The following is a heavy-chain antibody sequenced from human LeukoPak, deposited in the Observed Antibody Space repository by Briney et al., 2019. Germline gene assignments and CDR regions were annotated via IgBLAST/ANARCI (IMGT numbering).Heavy chain of an antibody. CDR1: GGSFSGYY. J-gene: IGHJ4*02. D-gene: IGHD5-18*01. V-gene: IGHV4-34*01. CDR3: ARGYWADPAMVFFDY. Sequence: SETLSLTCAVYGGSFSGYYWSWIRQPPGKGLEWIGEINHSGSTNYNPSLKSRVTISVDTSKNQFSLKLSSVTAADTAVYYCARGYWADPAMVFFDYWGQGTLVTVSS. CDR2: INHSGST.